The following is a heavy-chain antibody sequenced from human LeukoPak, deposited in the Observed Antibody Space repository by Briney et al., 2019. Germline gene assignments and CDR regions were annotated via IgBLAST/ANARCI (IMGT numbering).Heavy chain of an antibody. D-gene: IGHD2-15*01. CDR3: ARGGWLGTNYHPIDY. Sequence: PGGSLRLSCAASGLTVSNSYMNWVRQAPGKGLEWGSIIYSGSNTHYADSVNDRFTVSRDDSKNTVYLQMDILRAEDTAVYYCARGGWLGTNYHPIDYWGQGTLVTVSS. V-gene: IGHV3-66*01. J-gene: IGHJ4*02. CDR2: IYSGSNT. CDR1: GLTVSNSY.